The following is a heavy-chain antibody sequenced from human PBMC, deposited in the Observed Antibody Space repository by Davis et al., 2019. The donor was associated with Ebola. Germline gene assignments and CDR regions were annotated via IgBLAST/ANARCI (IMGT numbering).Heavy chain of an antibody. CDR1: GYTFSSYD. Sequence: ASVKVSCKASGYTFSSYDINWVRQATGQGLEWMGWMNPNSGNTGYAQKFQGRITMTRNTSINTAYMELNSLRSEDTAVYYCAREAAAGTGVDYWGQGTLVTVSS. J-gene: IGHJ4*02. CDR3: AREAAAGTGVDY. CDR2: MNPNSGNT. V-gene: IGHV1-8*01. D-gene: IGHD6-13*01.